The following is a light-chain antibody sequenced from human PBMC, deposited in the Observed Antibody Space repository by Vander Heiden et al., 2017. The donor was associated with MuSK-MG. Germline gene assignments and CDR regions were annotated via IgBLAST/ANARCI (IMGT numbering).Light chain of an antibody. V-gene: IGLV1-44*01. CDR3: AAWDDSLNGWV. CDR1: SSNIGSNT. Sequence: QSVLTQPPSASGTPGQRVTIPCSGSSSNIGSNTVNWYQQLPGTAPKLLIYSNNQRPSGVPDRFSGSKSGTSASLAISGLQSEEEADYYCAAWDDSLNGWVFGGGTKLTVL. J-gene: IGLJ3*02. CDR2: SNN.